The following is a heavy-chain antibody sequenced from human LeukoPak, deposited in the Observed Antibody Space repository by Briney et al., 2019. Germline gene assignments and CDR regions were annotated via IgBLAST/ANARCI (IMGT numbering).Heavy chain of an antibody. D-gene: IGHD5-12*01. CDR1: GFTFSVYF. V-gene: IGHV3-30-3*01. Sequence: GGSLRLSCAASGFTFSVYFMHWVRQAPGKGLEWVAVISYDGSNKYYADSVKGRFTISRDNSKNTLYLQMNSLRAEDTAVYYCAREGLDSGYDFDYWGQGTLVTVSS. CDR3: AREGLDSGYDFDY. J-gene: IGHJ4*02. CDR2: ISYDGSNK.